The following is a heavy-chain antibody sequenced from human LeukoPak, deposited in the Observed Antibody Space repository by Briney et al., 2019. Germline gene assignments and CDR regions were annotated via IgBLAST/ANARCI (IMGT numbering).Heavy chain of an antibody. CDR3: AKDLRRGHSGYYFDY. V-gene: IGHV3-23*01. CDR1: GFTFSSYA. D-gene: IGHD3-22*01. CDR2: ISGSGGST. Sequence: GGSLRLSCAASGFTFSSYAMSGVRQAPGKGLEWVSAISGSGGSTYYADSVKGWFTISRDNSKNTLYLQMNSLRAEDTAVYYCAKDLRRGHSGYYFDYWGQGTLVTVSS. J-gene: IGHJ4*02.